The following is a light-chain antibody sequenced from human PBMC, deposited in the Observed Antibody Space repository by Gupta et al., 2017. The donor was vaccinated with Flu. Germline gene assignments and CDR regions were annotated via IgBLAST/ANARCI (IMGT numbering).Light chain of an antibody. J-gene: IGKJ4*01. CDR2: AAS. V-gene: IGKV1-39*01. Sequence: DIQMTQSPSSLSASVGDRVTITCRASQSISSYLNWYQQKPGKAPKLLIYAASSWQSGVPSRFSGSGYGTDLTLTISSRQPEDFATYYCQQSDSNLSITFGGGTKVEIK. CDR3: QQSDSNLSIT. CDR1: QSISSY.